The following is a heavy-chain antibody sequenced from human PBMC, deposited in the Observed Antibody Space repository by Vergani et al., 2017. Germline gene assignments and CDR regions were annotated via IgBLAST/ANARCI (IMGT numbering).Heavy chain of an antibody. D-gene: IGHD1-14*01. CDR3: AKDVDEYLGAVSEYNQEGCLGD. CDR1: GFTFSSYG. CDR2: ISYDGSNK. V-gene: IGHV3-30*18. J-gene: IGHJ4*02. Sequence: QVQLVESGGGVVQPGRSLRLSCAASGFTFSSYGMHWVRQAPGKGLEWVAVISYDGSNKYYADSVKGRFTISRDNSKNTLYLQMNRLRAEDTAVYYWAKDVDEYLGAVSEYNQEGCLGDWGQGTLVTVSS.